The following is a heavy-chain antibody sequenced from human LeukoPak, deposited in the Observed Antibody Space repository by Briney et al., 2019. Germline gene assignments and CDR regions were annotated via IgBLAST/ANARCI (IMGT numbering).Heavy chain of an antibody. J-gene: IGHJ4*02. CDR2: ISGSGDTT. D-gene: IGHD5-18*01. CDR3: AKAKTQAMVLPGNY. Sequence: GGSLRLSCAASGFTFSNYAMSWVRQDPGKGLEWVSTISGSGDTTYYADSVKGRFTIFRDNSKNTLYLQMNSLRAEDTAVYYCAKAKTQAMVLPGNYWGQGTLVTVSS. V-gene: IGHV3-23*01. CDR1: GFTFSNYA.